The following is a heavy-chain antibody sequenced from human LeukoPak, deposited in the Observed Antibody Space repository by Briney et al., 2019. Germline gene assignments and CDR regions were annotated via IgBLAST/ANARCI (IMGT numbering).Heavy chain of an antibody. Sequence: PGRSLRLSCAASGFTFSSYGMHWVRQAPGKGLEWVSAISGSGGSTYYADSVKGRFTISRDNSKNTLYLQMNSLRAEDTAVYYCARGERGNSLDYFDYWGQGTLVTVSS. D-gene: IGHD1-7*01. CDR1: GFTFSSYG. CDR3: ARGERGNSLDYFDY. CDR2: ISGSGGST. J-gene: IGHJ4*02. V-gene: IGHV3-23*01.